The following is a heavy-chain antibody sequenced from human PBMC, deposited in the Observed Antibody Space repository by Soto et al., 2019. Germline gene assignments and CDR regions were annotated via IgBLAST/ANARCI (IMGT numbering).Heavy chain of an antibody. Sequence: TLSLTCTVSGGSVSSGDYYWSWIRQPPGKGLEWIGYIYYSGSTNYNPSLKSRVSISLDTSKNQFSLRLTSVTAADTAVYYCARIPVDTYMINWFDPWGQGTLVTVSS. J-gene: IGHJ5*02. CDR3: ARIPVDTYMINWFDP. V-gene: IGHV4-61*08. CDR1: GGSVSSGDYY. CDR2: IYYSGST. D-gene: IGHD5-18*01.